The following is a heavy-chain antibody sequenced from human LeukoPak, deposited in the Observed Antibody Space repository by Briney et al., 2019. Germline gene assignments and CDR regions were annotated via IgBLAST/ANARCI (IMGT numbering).Heavy chain of an antibody. CDR1: GYTFTGYY. J-gene: IGHJ3*02. CDR3: ARVGGSSGWPPRDAFDI. Sequence: ASVKVSCKASGYTFTGYYMHWVRQAPGQGLEWMGRINPNSGGTDSAQKFQGRVTMTRDTSINTAYMELSSLRSEDTAVYYCARVGGSSGWPPRDAFDIWGQGTMVTVSS. V-gene: IGHV1-2*06. CDR2: INPNSGGT. D-gene: IGHD6-19*01.